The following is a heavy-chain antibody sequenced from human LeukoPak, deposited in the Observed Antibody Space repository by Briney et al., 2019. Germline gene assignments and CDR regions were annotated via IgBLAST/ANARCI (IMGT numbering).Heavy chain of an antibody. CDR1: GGSISSYY. CDR2: IYYSGST. J-gene: IGHJ4*02. Sequence: SETLSLTCTVSGGSISSYYWSWIRQPPGKGLEWIGYIYYSGSTNYNPSLKSRVTISVDTSKNQFSLKLSSVTAADTAVYYCARHRGHGSSPFDYWGQGTLVTVSS. V-gene: IGHV4-59*08. CDR3: ARHRGHGSSPFDY. D-gene: IGHD6-13*01.